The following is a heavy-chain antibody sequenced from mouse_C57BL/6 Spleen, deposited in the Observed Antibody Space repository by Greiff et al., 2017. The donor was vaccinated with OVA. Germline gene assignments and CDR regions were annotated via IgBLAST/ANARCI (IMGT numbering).Heavy chain of an antibody. CDR3: ARRDNSGHFDY. D-gene: IGHD3-2*02. CDR1: GYSFTDYN. V-gene: IGHV1-39*01. J-gene: IGHJ2*01. Sequence: EVPLQESGPELVKPGASVKISCKASGYSFTDYNMNWVKQSNGKSLEWIGVINPNYGTNNYNQKFKGRDTMTVDQSYSTAYMQLNSLTSEDSSVYYCARRDNSGHFDYWGQGTTLTVTS. CDR2: INPNYGTN.